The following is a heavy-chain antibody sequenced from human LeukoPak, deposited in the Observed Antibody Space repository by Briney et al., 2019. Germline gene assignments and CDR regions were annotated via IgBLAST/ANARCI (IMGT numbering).Heavy chain of an antibody. CDR2: IKQDGSEK. D-gene: IGHD3-10*01. Sequence: PGGSLRLSCATSGFTFSSYWMNWVRQAPGKGLEWVANIKQDGSEKYYVDSVKGRFTIFRDNARKSLYLQMNSLRVEDTAVYFCARVPSITDSYYFDYWGQGTLVTVSS. CDR1: GFTFSSYW. J-gene: IGHJ4*02. V-gene: IGHV3-7*01. CDR3: ARVPSITDSYYFDY.